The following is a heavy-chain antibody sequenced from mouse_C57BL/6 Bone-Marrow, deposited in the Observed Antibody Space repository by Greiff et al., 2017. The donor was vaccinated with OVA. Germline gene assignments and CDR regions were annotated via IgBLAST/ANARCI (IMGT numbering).Heavy chain of an antibody. CDR1: GYTFTSYW. V-gene: IGHV1-61*01. J-gene: IGHJ3*01. CDR3: TRVDGNRFAY. Sequence: VQLQQPGAELVRPGSSVKLSCKASGYTFTSYWMDWVKQRPGQGLEWIGNIYPSDSETHYNQKFKDKATLTVDKSSSTAYMQRSGLTAEDSAVYCCTRVDGNRFAYWGQGTLVTVSA. D-gene: IGHD2-1*01. CDR2: IYPSDSET.